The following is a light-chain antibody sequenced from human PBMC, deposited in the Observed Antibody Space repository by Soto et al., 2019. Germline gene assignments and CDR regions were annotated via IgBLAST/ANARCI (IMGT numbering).Light chain of an antibody. CDR3: QTWGTGIQV. Sequence: QLVLTQSPSASASLGASVKLTCTLSSGHSSYAIAWHQQQPEKGPRYLMKLNSDGSHSKGDGIPDRFSGSRSGAERYLTISSLQSEDEADYYCQTWGTGIQVFGGGTKLTV. CDR1: SGHSSYA. J-gene: IGLJ2*01. CDR2: LNSDGSH. V-gene: IGLV4-69*01.